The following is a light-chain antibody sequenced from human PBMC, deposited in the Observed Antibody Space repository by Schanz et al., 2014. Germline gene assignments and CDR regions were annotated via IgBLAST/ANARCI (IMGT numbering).Light chain of an antibody. CDR3: QQYGSSLLT. V-gene: IGKV3-20*01. Sequence: DIVMTQSPATLSVSPGEGATLSCRASQTIGITLAWYQQKPGQAPRLLIFGASSRATGIPDRFSGSGSGTDFTLTISRLEPEDFAVYYCQQYGSSLLTFGGGTKVEIK. CDR2: GAS. J-gene: IGKJ4*01. CDR1: QTIGIT.